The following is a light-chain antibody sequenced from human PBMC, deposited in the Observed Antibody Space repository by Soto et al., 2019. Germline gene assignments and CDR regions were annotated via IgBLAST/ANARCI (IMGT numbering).Light chain of an antibody. CDR3: CSYAGSRTYV. J-gene: IGLJ1*01. CDR1: SSDVGNYNF. CDR2: EVN. Sequence: QSALTQPASVSGSPGQSITMSCTGTSSDVGNYNFVSWFQQHPGKAPKFMIYEVNKRPSGVSTRFSGSKSGNTASLTISGLQADDEADYYCCSYAGSRTYVFGTGTKVTVL. V-gene: IGLV2-23*02.